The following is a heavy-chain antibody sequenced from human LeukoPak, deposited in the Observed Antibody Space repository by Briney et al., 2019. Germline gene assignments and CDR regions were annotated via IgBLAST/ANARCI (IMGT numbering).Heavy chain of an antibody. CDR2: INHSGST. CDR3: ARASPSLAADY. V-gene: IGHV4-34*01. J-gene: IGHJ4*02. D-gene: IGHD2-15*01. CDR1: GGSFSGYY. Sequence: SETLSLTCAVYGGSFSGYYWSWIRQPPGKGLEWIGEINHSGSTNYNPSLKSRVTISVDTSKNQFSLKLSSVTAADTAVYYCARASPSLAADYWGQGTLVTVSS.